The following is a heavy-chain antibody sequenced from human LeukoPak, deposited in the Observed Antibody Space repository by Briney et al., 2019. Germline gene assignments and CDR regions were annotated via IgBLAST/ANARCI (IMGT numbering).Heavy chain of an antibody. CDR1: GFTFSSYA. CDR3: ARDFSPIDSSGFL. J-gene: IGHJ3*01. CDR2: ISYDGSNK. V-gene: IGHV3-30-3*01. Sequence: PGGSLRLSCAASGFTFSSYAMHWVRQAPGKGLEWVAVISYDGSNKYYADSVKGRFTISRDNSKNTLYLQMNSLRAEDTAVYYCARDFSPIDSSGFLWGQGTMVTVSS. D-gene: IGHD3-22*01.